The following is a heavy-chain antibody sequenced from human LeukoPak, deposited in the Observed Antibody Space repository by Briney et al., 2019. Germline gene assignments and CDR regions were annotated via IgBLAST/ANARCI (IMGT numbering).Heavy chain of an antibody. D-gene: IGHD2-8*01. Sequence: ETLSLTCTVSGYSISSGYYWGWIRQPPGKGLEWVSAISGSGGSTYYADSVKGRFTISRDNSKNTLYLQMNSLRAEDTAVYYCAKKSKTRAYYYFDYWGQGTLVTVSS. CDR3: AKKSKTRAYYYFDY. V-gene: IGHV3-23*01. J-gene: IGHJ4*02. CDR2: ISGSGGST. CDR1: GYSISSGYY.